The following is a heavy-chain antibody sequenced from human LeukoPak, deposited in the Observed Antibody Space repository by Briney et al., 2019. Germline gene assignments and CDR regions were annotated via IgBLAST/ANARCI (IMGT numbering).Heavy chain of an antibody. V-gene: IGHV3-48*04. CDR1: GVTFSTYS. Sequence: GGSLRLSCAASGVTFSTYSMNWVREAPGKGVGWGSYIISSSSTIYYAASVKGRFTISRDNAKNSLYLQLNSLRAEDTAVYYCARAPGDFWSGYQVFNYYYYMDVWGQGTTVTVSS. CDR3: ARAPGDFWSGYQVFNYYYYMDV. D-gene: IGHD3-3*01. J-gene: IGHJ6*03. CDR2: IISSSSTI.